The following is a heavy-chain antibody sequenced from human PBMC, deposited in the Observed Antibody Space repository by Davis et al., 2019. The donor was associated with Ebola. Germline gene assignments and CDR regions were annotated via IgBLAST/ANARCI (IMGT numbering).Heavy chain of an antibody. CDR2: IYYSGST. CDR3: ARGYYDFWSGRYFDY. Sequence: GSLRLSCAVYGGSFSGYYWSWIRQPPGKGLEWIGYIYYSGSTNYNPSLKSRVTISVDTSKNQFSLKLSSVTAADTAVYYCARGYYDFWSGRYFDYWGQGTLVTVSS. J-gene: IGHJ4*02. CDR1: GGSFSGYY. D-gene: IGHD3-3*01. V-gene: IGHV4-59*01.